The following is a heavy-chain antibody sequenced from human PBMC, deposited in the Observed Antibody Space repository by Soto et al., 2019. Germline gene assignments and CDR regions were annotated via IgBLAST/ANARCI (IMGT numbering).Heavy chain of an antibody. D-gene: IGHD2-15*01. Sequence: EVQLVQSGAEVKKPGESLKISCKGSGYKFIDYWIGWVRQSPGKGLEWMAIIYPGDSDTRYSPSFQGQVTISADKSIATAYLQWSSLKASDTAMYYCVLHGLRGCKDGRCYLSYYYYGVDVWGQGTTVTVSS. V-gene: IGHV5-51*01. CDR2: IYPGDSDT. CDR1: GYKFIDYW. J-gene: IGHJ6*02. CDR3: VLHGLRGCKDGRCYLSYYYYGVDV.